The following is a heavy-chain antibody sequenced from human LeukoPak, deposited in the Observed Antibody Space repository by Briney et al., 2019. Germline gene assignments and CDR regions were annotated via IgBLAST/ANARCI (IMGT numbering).Heavy chain of an antibody. Sequence: ASVKVSCKVSGYTLTELSMHWVRQAPGKGLEWMGGFDPEDGETIYAQKFQGRVTMTEDTSTDTAYMELSSLRSEDTAVYYYATRRSRDYYDSSGYYSFDYWGQGTLVTVSS. V-gene: IGHV1-24*01. CDR1: GYTLTELS. CDR3: ATRRSRDYYDSSGYYSFDY. CDR2: FDPEDGET. D-gene: IGHD3-22*01. J-gene: IGHJ4*02.